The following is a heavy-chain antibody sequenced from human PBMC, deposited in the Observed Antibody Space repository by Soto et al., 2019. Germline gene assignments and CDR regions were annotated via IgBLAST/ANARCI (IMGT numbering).Heavy chain of an antibody. J-gene: IGHJ4*02. D-gene: IGHD5-18*01. V-gene: IGHV3-30-3*01. CDR1: GFTFSSYA. CDR3: ARENTWIQLQGFDF. Sequence: QVQLVESGGGVVQPGRSLRLSCAASGFTFSSYAMHWVRQAPGKGLEWVAVISYDGSNKYYADSVKGRFTISRDNSKNTLYLQMNSLRAEATAVYYCARENTWIQLQGFDFWGQGTLVTVSS. CDR2: ISYDGSNK.